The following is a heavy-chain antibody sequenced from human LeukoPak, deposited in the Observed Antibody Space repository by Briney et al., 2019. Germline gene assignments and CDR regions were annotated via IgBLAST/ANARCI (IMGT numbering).Heavy chain of an antibody. V-gene: IGHV3-48*03. CDR1: GFTFSGFE. D-gene: IGHD3-22*01. Sequence: PGGSLRLSCEASGFTFSGFEMNWVRQAPGKGLEWVSYISSGGDIIYYADSVKGRFTISRDNAKNSLYLQMDGLRVEDTAVYYCARGYSSGYYGPFFDYWGQGTLVAVSS. CDR3: ARGYSSGYYGPFFDY. CDR2: ISSGGDII. J-gene: IGHJ4*02.